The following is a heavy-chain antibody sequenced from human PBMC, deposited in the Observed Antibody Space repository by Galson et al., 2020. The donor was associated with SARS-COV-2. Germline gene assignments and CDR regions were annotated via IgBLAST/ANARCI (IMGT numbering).Heavy chain of an antibody. J-gene: IGHJ4*02. CDR2: IRNDGSDK. CDR3: AKELST. V-gene: IGHV3-30*02. CDR1: GFNFSDYG. Sequence: GGSLRLSCTASGFNFSDYGMHWVRQAPGKGLEWVAFIRNDGSDKYYADSVKGRFTISRDSSKSTLYLQMNSLRPDDTAVYYCAKELSTGGQGTLVTVSS. D-gene: IGHD4-4*01.